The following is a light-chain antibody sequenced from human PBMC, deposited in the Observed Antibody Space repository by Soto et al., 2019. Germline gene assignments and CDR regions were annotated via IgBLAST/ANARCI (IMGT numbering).Light chain of an antibody. CDR3: QQYGSSPIT. V-gene: IGKV1-39*01. Sequence: DFQMTQSASSLSASVGDRGTITCRASQSISSYLTWYQQKPGKAPKLLIYAASSLQSGVPSRFSGSGSGTDFTLTISSLQSEDFAVYYCQQYGSSPITFGQGTRLE. CDR2: AAS. J-gene: IGKJ5*01. CDR1: QSISSY.